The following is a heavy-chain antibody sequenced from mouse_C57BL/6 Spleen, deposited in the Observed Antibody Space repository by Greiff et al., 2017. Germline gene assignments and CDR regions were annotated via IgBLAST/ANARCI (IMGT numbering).Heavy chain of an antibody. J-gene: IGHJ3*01. CDR1: GFNIKDYY. D-gene: IGHD1-1*01. V-gene: IGHV14-1*01. CDR3: TPDYGSSYTAY. CDR2: IDPEDGDT. Sequence: EVQLQQSGAELVRPGASVKLSCTASGFNIKDYYMHWVKQRPEQGLEWIGRIDPEDGDTEYAPKFQGKATMTADTYSNTAYLQLSSLTSEDTAVYYCTPDYGSSYTAYWGQGTLVTVSA.